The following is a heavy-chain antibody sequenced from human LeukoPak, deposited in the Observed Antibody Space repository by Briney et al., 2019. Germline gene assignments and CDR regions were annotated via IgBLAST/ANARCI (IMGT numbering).Heavy chain of an antibody. CDR3: ARHNLCYDKTNGHGDFDY. D-gene: IGHD3-22*01. J-gene: IGHJ4*02. CDR2: IYYSGST. Sequence: SETLSLTCTVSGGSISSSSYYWGWIRQPPGKGLEWIGSIYYSGSTYYNPSLKSRVTISVDTSKNQFSLKLSSVTAADTAVYYCARHNLCYDKTNGHGDFDYWGQGTLVTVSS. CDR1: GGSISSSSYY. V-gene: IGHV4-39*01.